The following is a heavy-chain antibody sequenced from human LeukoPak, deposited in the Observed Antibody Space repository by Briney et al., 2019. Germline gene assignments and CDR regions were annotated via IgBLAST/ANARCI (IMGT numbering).Heavy chain of an antibody. V-gene: IGHV3-30*18. Sequence: GGSLRLSCAASGFTFSSYGMHWVRQAPGKGLEWVAVISYDGSNKYYADSVKGRFTISRDISKNTLYLQMNSLRAEDTAVYYCAKQAYYYYMDVWGKGTTVTVSS. CDR1: GFTFSSYG. CDR3: AKQAYYYYMDV. CDR2: ISYDGSNK. J-gene: IGHJ6*03.